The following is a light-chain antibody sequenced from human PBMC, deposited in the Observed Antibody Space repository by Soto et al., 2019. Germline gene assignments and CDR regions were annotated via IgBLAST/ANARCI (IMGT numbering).Light chain of an antibody. J-gene: IGLJ1*01. CDR2: EVT. CDR3: SSYAGSYTFV. Sequence: QSALTQPASVSGSPEQSITLSCTGTGSDVGAYNYVSWYQHRPGKAPQLMISEVTKRPSGVSDRFSGSKSGNTASLTISGLQAEDEADYYCSSYAGSYTFVFGIGTKVTVL. V-gene: IGLV2-14*01. CDR1: GSDVGAYNY.